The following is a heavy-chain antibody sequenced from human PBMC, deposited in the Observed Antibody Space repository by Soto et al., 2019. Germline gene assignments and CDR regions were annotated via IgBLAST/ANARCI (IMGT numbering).Heavy chain of an antibody. CDR3: AKKIVGRWGYWFDP. V-gene: IGHV1-69*06. CDR1: GATFSTYT. CDR2: IIPIFGTT. D-gene: IGHD3-16*01. J-gene: IGHJ5*02. Sequence: QVQLVQSGAEVKKPGSSVTVSCTASGATFSTYTIGWVRQAPGQGLEWMGAIIPIFGTTNYAQKFQGRVTITADKSASTVYMELSSLTSADTALYYCAKKIVGRWGYWFDPWGQGTLVTVSS.